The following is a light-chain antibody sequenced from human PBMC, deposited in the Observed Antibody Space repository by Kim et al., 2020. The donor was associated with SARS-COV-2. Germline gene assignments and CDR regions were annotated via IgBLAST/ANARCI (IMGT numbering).Light chain of an antibody. Sequence: GQPARITCGGNNIGSKSVTWYQQKPGQAPVLVIYYDSDRPSGIPERFSGSNSGNTATLTISRVEAGDEADYYCQVWDSSSDHPEVVFGGGTQLTVL. CDR2: YDS. CDR3: QVWDSSSDHPEVV. V-gene: IGLV3-21*04. CDR1: NIGSKS. J-gene: IGLJ2*01.